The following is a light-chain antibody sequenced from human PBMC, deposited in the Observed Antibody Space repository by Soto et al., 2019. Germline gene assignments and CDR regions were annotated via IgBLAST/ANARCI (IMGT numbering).Light chain of an antibody. Sequence: QSVLTQPPSASGSPGQSVTTSCTGTSSDVGGYNYVSWYQQHPGKAPKLMIYEVSKRPSGVPDRFSGSKSGNTASLTVSGLQAEDEADYYCSSYAGSNGVFGTGTKVTVL. V-gene: IGLV2-8*01. CDR3: SSYAGSNGV. CDR1: SSDVGGYNY. CDR2: EVS. J-gene: IGLJ1*01.